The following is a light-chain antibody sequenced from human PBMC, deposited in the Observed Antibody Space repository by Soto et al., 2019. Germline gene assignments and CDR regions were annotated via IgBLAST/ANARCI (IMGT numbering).Light chain of an antibody. CDR1: QTISHF. CDR3: QQYNNWPHT. Sequence: DIQMTQSPSSLSASVGDRVTITCRASQTISHFLNWYQQKPGEAPALLIYTASILRSGVPSRFSGSGSGTEFTLTINSLQSEDFAVYYCQQYNNWPHTFGQGTKVDIK. CDR2: TAS. J-gene: IGKJ2*01. V-gene: IGKV1-39*01.